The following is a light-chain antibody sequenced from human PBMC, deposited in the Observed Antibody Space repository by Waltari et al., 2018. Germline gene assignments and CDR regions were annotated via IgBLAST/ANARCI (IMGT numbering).Light chain of an antibody. J-gene: IGKJ4*01. CDR2: NAS. CDR1: QSISTY. Sequence: EIVLTQSPATLSLSPGERATLSCRASQSISTYLAWYQQKPGHAPRLLMDNASNRTTGIPARFSGSGTGTDFTLTVSSLEPEDFAVYYCQQRGSWPLTFGGGTKVEIK. CDR3: QQRGSWPLT. V-gene: IGKV3-11*01.